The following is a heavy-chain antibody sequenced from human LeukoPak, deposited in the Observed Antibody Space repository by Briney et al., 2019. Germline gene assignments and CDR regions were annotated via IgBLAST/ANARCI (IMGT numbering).Heavy chain of an antibody. CDR2: MNPNSGNT. CDR3: ARGFSMVRGVIVGY. CDR1: GYTFTSYD. Sequence: ASVKVSCKASGYTFTSYDINWVRQATGQGLEWMGWMNPNSGNTGYAQEFQGRVTMTRSTSISTAYMELSSLRSEDTAVYYCARGFSMVRGVIVGYWGQGTLVTVSS. J-gene: IGHJ4*02. D-gene: IGHD3-10*01. V-gene: IGHV1-8*01.